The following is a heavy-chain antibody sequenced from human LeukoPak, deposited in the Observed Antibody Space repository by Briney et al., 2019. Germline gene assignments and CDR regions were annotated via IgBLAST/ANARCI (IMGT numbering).Heavy chain of an antibody. J-gene: IGHJ4*02. CDR2: IYHSGST. V-gene: IGHV4-38-2*02. CDR1: GYSISSGYH. Sequence: SETLSLTCTVSGYSISSGYHWGWIRQPPGKGLEWIGSIYHSGSTNYNPSLKSRVTISVDTSKNQFSLKLSSVTAADTAVYYCARGRRDGYKAFFDYWGQGTLVTVSS. CDR3: ARGRRDGYKAFFDY. D-gene: IGHD5-24*01.